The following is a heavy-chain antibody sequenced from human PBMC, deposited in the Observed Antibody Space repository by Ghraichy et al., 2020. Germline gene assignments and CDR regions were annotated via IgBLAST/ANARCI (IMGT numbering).Heavy chain of an antibody. CDR2: TYYRSKWYN. V-gene: IGHV6-1*01. J-gene: IGHJ6*02. CDR3: ASNGLAISGGITGTIFYYYGMDV. Sequence: QTLSLTCAISGDSVSSNSAAWNWIRQSPSRGLEWLGRTYYRSKWYNDYAVSVKSRITINPDTSKNQFSLQLNSVTPEDTAVYYCASNGLAISGGITGTIFYYYGMDVWGQGTTVTVSS. CDR1: GDSVSSNSAA. D-gene: IGHD1-20*01.